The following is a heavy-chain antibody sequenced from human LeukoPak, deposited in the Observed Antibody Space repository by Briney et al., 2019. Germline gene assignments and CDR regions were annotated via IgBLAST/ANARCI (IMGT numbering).Heavy chain of an antibody. D-gene: IGHD5-24*01. CDR1: GFTFSSYG. V-gene: IGHV3-30*03. CDR3: AREGRRWLQMSFDY. CDR2: ISYDGSNK. Sequence: GRSLRLSCAASGFTFSSYGMHWVRQAPGKGLEWVAVISYDGSNKYYADSVKGRFTISRDNSKNTLYLQMNSLRAEDTAVYYCAREGRRWLQMSFDYWGQGTLVTVSS. J-gene: IGHJ4*02.